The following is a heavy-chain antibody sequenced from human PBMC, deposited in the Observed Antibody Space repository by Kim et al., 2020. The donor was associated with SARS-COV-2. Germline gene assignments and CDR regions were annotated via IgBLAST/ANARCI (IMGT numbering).Heavy chain of an antibody. CDR2: ITKSSTTI. CDR1: GFTFSAYD. D-gene: IGHD3-16*01. Sequence: GGSLRLYCATSGFTFSAYDMNWVRQAPGKGPEWLSFITKSSTTIYYADSVEGRFTISRDNAKNLLFLQMNSLRDEDTGLYYCVRDRMGGAFDMWGQGTMVTVSS. V-gene: IGHV3-48*02. CDR3: VRDRMGGAFDM. J-gene: IGHJ3*02.